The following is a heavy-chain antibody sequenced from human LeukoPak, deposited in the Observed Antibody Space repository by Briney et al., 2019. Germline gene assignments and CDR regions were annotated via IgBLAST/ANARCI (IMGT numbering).Heavy chain of an antibody. CDR1: GGSISSDY. J-gene: IGHJ3*02. CDR3: ARGLAYCGGDCYDAFDI. CDR2: IYYSGST. V-gene: IGHV4-59*01. D-gene: IGHD2-21*01. Sequence: SETLSLTCTVSGGSISSDYWSWIRQPPGKGLEWIGYIYYSGSTNYNPSLKSRVTISVDTSKNQFSLKLSSVTAADTAVYYCARGLAYCGGDCYDAFDIWGQGTMVTVSS.